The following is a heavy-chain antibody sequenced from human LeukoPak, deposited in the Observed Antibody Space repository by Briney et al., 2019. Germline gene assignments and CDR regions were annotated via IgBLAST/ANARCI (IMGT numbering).Heavy chain of an antibody. CDR2: ISWNSGSI. CDR3: ARDSGAVEATGVGFDY. CDR1: GFTFDDYA. D-gene: IGHD1-26*01. Sequence: GGSLRLSCAASGFTFDDYAMHWVRQAPGKGLEWVSGISWNSGSIGYADSVKGRFTISRDNAKNSLYLQMNSLRAEDTAVYYCARDSGAVEATGVGFDYWGQGTLVTVSS. J-gene: IGHJ4*02. V-gene: IGHV3-9*01.